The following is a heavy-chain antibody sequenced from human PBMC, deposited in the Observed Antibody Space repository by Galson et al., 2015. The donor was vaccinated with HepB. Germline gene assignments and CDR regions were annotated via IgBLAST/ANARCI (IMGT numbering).Heavy chain of an antibody. Sequence: ETLSLTCTVSGGSISSSSYYWGWIRQPPGKGLEWSGSIYYSGSTYYNPSLKSRVTISVDTSKNQFSLKLSSVTAADTAVYYCARLAPQQVDPGALFDYWGQGTLVTVSS. D-gene: IGHD1-1*01. V-gene: IGHV4-39*01. CDR2: IYYSGST. CDR1: GGSISSSSYY. CDR3: ARLAPQQVDPGALFDY. J-gene: IGHJ4*02.